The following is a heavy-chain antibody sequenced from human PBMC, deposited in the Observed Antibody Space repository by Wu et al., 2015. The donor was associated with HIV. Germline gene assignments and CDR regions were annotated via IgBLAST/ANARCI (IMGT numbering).Heavy chain of an antibody. CDR1: GGTFSSYA. D-gene: IGHD6-13*01. J-gene: IGHJ3*01. CDR3: AKSQYSSSWYSAFDL. V-gene: IGHV1-18*01. CDR2: INPDNGDT. Sequence: QVQLVQSGAEVKKPGSSVKVSCKASGGTFSSYAISWVRQAPGQGLEWMGWINPDNGDTLYAQKLQGRVTMTTDTSTRTAYMELRSLRSDDTAEYFCAKSQYSSSWYSAFDLWGQGTMVTVSS.